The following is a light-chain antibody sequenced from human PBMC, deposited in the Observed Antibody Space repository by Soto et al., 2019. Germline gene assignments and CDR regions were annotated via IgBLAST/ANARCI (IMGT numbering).Light chain of an antibody. CDR1: QSVSSSY. V-gene: IGKV3-20*01. CDR3: QQYGSTPLWT. CDR2: AAA. J-gene: IGKJ1*01. Sequence: DIVLTQSPCTLSLSPGERATITCRASQSVSSSYVAWYQQKPSQATRLLIYAAASRATGIPDRFSGSGSGTDLTLTISRREPEDVAVYYCQQYGSTPLWTFGQGTKVEIK.